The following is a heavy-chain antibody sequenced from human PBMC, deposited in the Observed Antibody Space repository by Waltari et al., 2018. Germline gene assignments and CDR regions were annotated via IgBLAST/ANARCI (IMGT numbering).Heavy chain of an antibody. Sequence: QLQLQESGPGLVKPSGTLSLSCAVSGDSLSSSYVWNWVRQSPQKGLEWMGQVRGSGTTNYNPSFASRVTISLDTSNNQFSLKVTSATAADTVVYYCARDRGRGLYLDTWGPGILVSVSP. CDR3: ARDRGRGLYLDT. CDR2: VRGSGTT. D-gene: IGHD2-15*01. V-gene: IGHV4-4*02. J-gene: IGHJ5*02. CDR1: GDSLSSSYV.